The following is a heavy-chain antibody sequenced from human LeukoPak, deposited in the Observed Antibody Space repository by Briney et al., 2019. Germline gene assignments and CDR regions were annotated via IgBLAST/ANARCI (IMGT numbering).Heavy chain of an antibody. CDR1: GGSFSGYY. CDR3: ARLWFGFYNWFDP. V-gene: IGHV4-34*01. D-gene: IGHD3-10*01. CDR2: INHSGST. J-gene: IGHJ5*02. Sequence: KPSETLSLTCAVYGGSFSGYYWSWIRQPPGKGLEWIGEINHSGSTNYNPSLKSRVTISVDTSKNQFSLKLSSVTAADTAVYYCARLWFGFYNWFDPWGQGTLVTVSS.